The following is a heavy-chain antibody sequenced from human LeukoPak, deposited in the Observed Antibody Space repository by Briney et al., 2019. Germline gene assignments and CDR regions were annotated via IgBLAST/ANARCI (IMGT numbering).Heavy chain of an antibody. Sequence: SVKVSCKASGGTFSSYAISWVRQAPGQGLEWMGGIIPIFGTANYAQKFQGRVTITADESTSTAYMELSSPRSEDTAVYYCARAPNYCEATFVDYWGQGTLVTVSS. CDR2: IIPIFGTA. CDR3: ARAPNYCEATFVDY. J-gene: IGHJ4*02. V-gene: IGHV1-69*13. CDR1: GGTFSSYA. D-gene: IGHD3-22*01.